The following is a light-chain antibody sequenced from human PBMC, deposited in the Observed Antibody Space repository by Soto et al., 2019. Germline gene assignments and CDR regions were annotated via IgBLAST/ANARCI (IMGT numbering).Light chain of an antibody. CDR3: QSYDSSNHWV. CDR1: SGSIASFY. J-gene: IGLJ3*02. Sequence: NFMLTQPHSVSESPGKTVTISCTRSSGSIASFYVQWYQQRPGRAPTSLIYEDNQRPSGVPDRFSGSIDRSSNSASLTISGPKTEDEADYYCQSYDSSNHWVFGGGTKLTVL. CDR2: EDN. V-gene: IGLV6-57*04.